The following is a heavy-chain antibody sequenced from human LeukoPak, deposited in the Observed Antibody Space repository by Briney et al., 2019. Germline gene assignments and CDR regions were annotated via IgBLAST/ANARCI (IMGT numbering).Heavy chain of an antibody. CDR2: IYSSGST. CDR1: GASIRTFY. V-gene: IGHV4-59*12. D-gene: IGHD1-26*01. CDR3: ARGGGGATDY. Sequence: SETLSLTCTVSGASIRTFYYSWIRQPPGKGLEWIGYIYSSGSTNYSPSLKSRVTISVDTSKNQFSLKLSSVTAADTAVYYCARGGGGATDYWGQGTLVTVSS. J-gene: IGHJ4*02.